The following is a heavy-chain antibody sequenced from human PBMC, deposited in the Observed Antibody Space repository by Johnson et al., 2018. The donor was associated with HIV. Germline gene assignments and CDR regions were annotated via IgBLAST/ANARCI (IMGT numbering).Heavy chain of an antibody. CDR1: GFTVSSRF. V-gene: IGHV3-66*01. CDR2: MYTGGST. Sequence: VQLVESGGGLVQPGGSLRLSCVASGFTVSSRFMSWVRQAPGKELEWVSFMYTGGSTYYADSVTGRFTISRDNSKNTLYLQMNSLRAEDTAVYYCARVPNDAVDIWGQGTMVTVSS. J-gene: IGHJ3*02. CDR3: ARVPNDAVDI.